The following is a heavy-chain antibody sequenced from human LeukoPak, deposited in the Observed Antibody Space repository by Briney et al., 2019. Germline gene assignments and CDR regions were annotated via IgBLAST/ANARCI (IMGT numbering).Heavy chain of an antibody. D-gene: IGHD3-22*01. CDR1: GGSISSSNW. J-gene: IGHJ4*02. Sequence: SETLSHTCAVSGGSISSSNWWSWVRQPPGKGLEWIGEIYHSGNTNYIPSLKSRVTISVDKSKNQFSLKLSSVTAADTAVYYCARVGYYDSSGYTLDYWGQGTLVTVSS. V-gene: IGHV4-4*02. CDR2: IYHSGNT. CDR3: ARVGYYDSSGYTLDY.